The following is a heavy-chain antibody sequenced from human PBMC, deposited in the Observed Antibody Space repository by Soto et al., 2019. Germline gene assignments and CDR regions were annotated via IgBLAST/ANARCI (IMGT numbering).Heavy chain of an antibody. CDR1: GGSISSGGYY. J-gene: IGHJ5*01. CDR3: ARAWDAPGWLDS. D-gene: IGHD1-26*01. CDR2: IYYSGST. V-gene: IGHV4-31*01. Sequence: QVQLQESGPGLVKPSQTLSLTCTVSGGSISSGGYYWSWIRQHPGKGLEWIGYIYYSGSTYYNPSLKSQMNISIDTSKSRFSLKLSSVTAADTAVYYCARAWDAPGWLDSWGQGILVTVSS.